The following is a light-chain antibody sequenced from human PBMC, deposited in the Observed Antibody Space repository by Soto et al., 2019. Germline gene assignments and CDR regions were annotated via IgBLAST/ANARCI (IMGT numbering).Light chain of an antibody. Sequence: QSALTQPASVSGSPGQSITISCTGTSSDVDGYNYVSWYQYHPGKAPKLMIYDVNNRPSGVSNRFSGSKSGNTASLTISGLQAEDEADYYCSSFTISRNTVRFGGGTKLTVL. CDR2: DVN. CDR3: SSFTISRNTVR. J-gene: IGLJ2*01. CDR1: SSDVDGYNY. V-gene: IGLV2-14*01.